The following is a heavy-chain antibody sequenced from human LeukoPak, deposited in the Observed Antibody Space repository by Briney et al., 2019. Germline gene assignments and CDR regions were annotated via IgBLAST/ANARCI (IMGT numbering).Heavy chain of an antibody. D-gene: IGHD2-21*02. V-gene: IGHV1-18*01. CDR2: ISGYNSNT. J-gene: IGHJ3*01. CDR3: AKVTAAFIWVPLKHDFDV. CDR1: GYIFTTFG. Sequence: GASVKVSCKASGYIFTTFGISWVRQAPGQGLEWMGWISGYNSNTKYGQKFQGRVTMTTDTSTNTAYMELGSLRSDDTAIYYCAKVTAAFIWVPLKHDFDVWGKGKTITVFS.